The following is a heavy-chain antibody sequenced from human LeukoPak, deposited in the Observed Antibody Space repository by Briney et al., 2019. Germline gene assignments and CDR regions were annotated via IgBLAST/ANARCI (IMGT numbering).Heavy chain of an antibody. J-gene: IGHJ4*02. D-gene: IGHD1-26*01. CDR1: GDSIRSTTYY. V-gene: IGHV4-39*01. Sequence: SETLSLTCTVFGDSIRSTTYYWAWIRQPPGKGLEWIGTIYYSGSTYYNPSLKNRVTISVDPSSNQFSLKLNSVTAADTAVYYCAGRGSGSYYYFDYWSQGTLVTVPS. CDR3: AGRGSGSYYYFDY. CDR2: IYYSGST.